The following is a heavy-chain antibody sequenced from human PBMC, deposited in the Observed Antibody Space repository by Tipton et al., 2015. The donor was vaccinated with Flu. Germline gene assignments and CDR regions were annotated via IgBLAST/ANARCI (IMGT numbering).Heavy chain of an antibody. CDR1: GFTFSSYG. J-gene: IGHJ3*02. D-gene: IGHD5-12*01. V-gene: IGHV3-21*01. CDR3: ARDIHSGYPGAGAFDI. CDR2: ISSSSSYI. Sequence: SLRLSCAASGFTFSSYGMHWVRQAPGKGLEWVSSISSSSSYIYYADSVKGRFTISRDNAKNSLYLQMNSLRAEDAAVYYCARDIHSGYPGAGAFDIWGQGTMVTVSS.